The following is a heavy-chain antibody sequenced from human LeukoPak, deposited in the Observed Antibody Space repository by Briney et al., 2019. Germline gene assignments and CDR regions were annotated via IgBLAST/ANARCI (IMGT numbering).Heavy chain of an antibody. V-gene: IGHV1-24*01. CDR3: ATTRHQKTIAVAGTGFDY. Sequence: ASVKVSCKVSGYTLTELSMHWVRQAPGKGLEWMGGFDPEDGETIYAQKFQGRVTMTEDTSTDTAYMELSSLRSEDTAVYYCATTRHQKTIAVAGTGFDYWGQGTLVTVSS. D-gene: IGHD6-19*01. CDR1: GYTLTELS. CDR2: FDPEDGET. J-gene: IGHJ4*02.